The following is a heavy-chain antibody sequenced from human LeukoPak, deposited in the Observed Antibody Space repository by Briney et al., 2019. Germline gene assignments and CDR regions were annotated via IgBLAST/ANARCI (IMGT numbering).Heavy chain of an antibody. Sequence: GGSLRLSCAASGFTFSSYGMHWVRQAPGKGLEWVAVISYDGSNKYYADSVKGRFTISRDNSKNTLYLQMNSLRAEDTAVYYCANFPIADHYDYWGQGTLVTVSS. CDR2: ISYDGSNK. J-gene: IGHJ4*02. V-gene: IGHV3-30*18. CDR3: ANFPIADHYDY. CDR1: GFTFSSYG.